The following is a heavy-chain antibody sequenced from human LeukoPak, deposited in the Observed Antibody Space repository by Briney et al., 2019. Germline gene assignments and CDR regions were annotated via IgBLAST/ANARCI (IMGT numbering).Heavy chain of an antibody. J-gene: IGHJ4*02. Sequence: SVKVSCKASGGTFSRYAISWVRQAPGQGLEWMGGIIPIFGTANYAQKFQGRVTITTDESTSTAYMELSSLRSEDTAVYYCASTGSSGYYYFDYWGQGTLVTVSS. D-gene: IGHD3-22*01. CDR1: GGTFSRYA. CDR3: ASTGSSGYYYFDY. CDR2: IIPIFGTA. V-gene: IGHV1-69*05.